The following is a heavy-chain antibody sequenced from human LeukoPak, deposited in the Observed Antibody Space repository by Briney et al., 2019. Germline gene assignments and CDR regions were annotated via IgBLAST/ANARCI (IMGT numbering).Heavy chain of an antibody. CDR3: ARVPTSGTYYYFDY. J-gene: IGHJ4*02. D-gene: IGHD2-8*01. Sequence: GGSLRLSCAASGFTFSSYAMAWVRQALGKGLGWVSAIHSAGRSTYYPDSLKGRVTISRDNSKNTLYLRMKSLRPEDTAVYYCARVPTSGTYYYFDYWGQGTLVTVSS. V-gene: IGHV3-23*01. CDR1: GFTFSSYA. CDR2: IHSAGRST.